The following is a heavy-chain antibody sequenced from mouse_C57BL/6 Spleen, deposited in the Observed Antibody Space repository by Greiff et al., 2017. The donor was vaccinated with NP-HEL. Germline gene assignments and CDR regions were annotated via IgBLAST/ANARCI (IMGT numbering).Heavy chain of an antibody. J-gene: IGHJ4*01. V-gene: IGHV1-39*01. CDR2: INPNYGTT. D-gene: IGHD2-4*01. CDR1: GYSFTDYN. CDR3: AREGDYDYPYAMDY. Sequence: EVKLMESGPELVKPGASVKISCKASGYSFTDYNMNWVKQSNGKSLEWIGVINPNYGTTSYNQKFKGKATLTVDQSSSTAYMQLNSLTSEDSAVYYCAREGDYDYPYAMDYWGQGTSVTVSS.